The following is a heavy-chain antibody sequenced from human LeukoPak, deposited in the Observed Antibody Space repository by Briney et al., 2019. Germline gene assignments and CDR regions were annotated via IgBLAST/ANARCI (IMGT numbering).Heavy chain of an antibody. CDR1: GYTFTGYY. V-gene: IGHV1-2*02. D-gene: IGHD3-22*01. CDR3: ARERAYDSSGYRDAFDI. CDR2: INPNSGGT. Sequence: GASVKVSCKASGYTFTGYYMHWVRQAPGQGLEWMGWINPNSGGTNYAQKFQGRVTMTRDTSISTAYMELSRLRSDDTAVYYCARERAYDSSGYRDAFDIWGQGTMVTVSS. J-gene: IGHJ3*02.